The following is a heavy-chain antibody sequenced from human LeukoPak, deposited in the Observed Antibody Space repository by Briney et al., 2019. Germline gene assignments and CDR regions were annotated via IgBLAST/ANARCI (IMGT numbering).Heavy chain of an antibody. D-gene: IGHD2-2*02. Sequence: ASVKVSCKASGGTFSSYAISWVRQAPGQGLEWMGGIIPIFGTANYAQKFQGRVTITADESTSTAYMELSSLRSEDTAVYYCASSSGGYCGSTSCYSLYYYYYMDVWGKGTTVTVSS. CDR3: ASSSGGYCGSTSCYSLYYYYYMDV. J-gene: IGHJ6*03. CDR2: IIPIFGTA. CDR1: GGTFSSYA. V-gene: IGHV1-69*13.